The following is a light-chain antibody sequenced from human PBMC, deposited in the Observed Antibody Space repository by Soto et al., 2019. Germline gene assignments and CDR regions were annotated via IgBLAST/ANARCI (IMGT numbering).Light chain of an antibody. CDR1: QGSSSF. Sequence: IQLTQTPSSLSAFVGDRVTITCRASQGSSSFLAWYQQKPGKAPKLLIYAASFLQSGVPSRFSGSGFGTDYTLTLTALQPEDFETYYCQQVDSYPSTFGGGTKVEMK. CDR3: QQVDSYPST. CDR2: AAS. J-gene: IGKJ4*01. V-gene: IGKV1-9*01.